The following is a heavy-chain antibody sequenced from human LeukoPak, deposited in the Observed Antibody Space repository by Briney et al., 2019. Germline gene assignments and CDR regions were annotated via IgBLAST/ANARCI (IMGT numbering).Heavy chain of an antibody. CDR3: ARYSSSWRTYFDY. D-gene: IGHD6-13*01. Sequence: ASVKVSCKASGGTFSTYAISWVRQAPGQGLEWMGGIIPIFGTANYAQKFQGRVTITADESTSTAYMELSSLRSEDTAVYYCARYSSSWRTYFDYWGQGTLVTVSP. J-gene: IGHJ4*02. CDR2: IIPIFGTA. V-gene: IGHV1-69*13. CDR1: GGTFSTYA.